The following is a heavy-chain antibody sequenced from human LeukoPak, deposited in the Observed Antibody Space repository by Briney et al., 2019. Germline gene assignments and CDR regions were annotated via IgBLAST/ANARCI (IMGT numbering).Heavy chain of an antibody. CDR1: GFTFSSYW. J-gene: IGHJ4*02. CDR2: IKQDGSEQ. D-gene: IGHD4-11*01. V-gene: IGHV3-7*05. Sequence: GGSLRLSCAASGFTFSSYWMSWVRQAPGKGLEWVANIKQDGSEQYYADSVKGRFTISRDNAKNSLFLQMNSLRGGDTAVYYCTREYLTVSYFDYWGQGTLVTVSS. CDR3: TREYLTVSYFDY.